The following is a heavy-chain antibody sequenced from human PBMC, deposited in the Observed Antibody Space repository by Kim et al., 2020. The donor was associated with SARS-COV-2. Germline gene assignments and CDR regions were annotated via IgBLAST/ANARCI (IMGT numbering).Heavy chain of an antibody. CDR3: ARTLLLYGGGWFDP. CDR1: GYTFTGYY. CDR2: INPNSGGT. V-gene: IGHV1-2*06. Sequence: ASVKVSCKASGYTFTGYYMHWVRQAPGQGLEWIGRINPNSGGTNYAQKFQGRVTMTMDTSISTAYMELSRLRSDDTAVYYCARTLLLYGGGWFDPWGQATLVTVSS. D-gene: IGHD2-21*01. J-gene: IGHJ5*02.